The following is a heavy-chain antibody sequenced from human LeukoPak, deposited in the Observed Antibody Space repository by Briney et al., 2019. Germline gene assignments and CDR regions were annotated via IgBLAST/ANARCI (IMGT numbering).Heavy chain of an antibody. CDR1: GGSISSGGYY. V-gene: IGHV4-30-4*08. J-gene: IGHJ6*02. CDR2: IYYSGST. Sequence: PSETLSLTCTVSGGSISSGGYYWSWIRQHPGRGLEWIGYIYYSGSTYYNPSLKSRVTISVDTSKNQFSLKLSSVTAADTAVYYCAREWSVIYYYGMDVWGQGTTVTVSS. CDR3: AREWSVIYYYGMDV. D-gene: IGHD2-15*01.